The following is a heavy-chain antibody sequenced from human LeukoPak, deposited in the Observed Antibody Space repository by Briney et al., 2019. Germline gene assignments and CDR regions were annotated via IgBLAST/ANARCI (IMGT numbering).Heavy chain of an antibody. V-gene: IGHV3-66*01. Sequence: GGSLRLSCAASGFTVSDNYISWVRQAPGKGLEWVALIYSAGTTHADAVRGRVTISRDKSKNMLYLKMNSLRAEGTAVYFCARAQGGKIQLWDYYFDYWGQGTLVTVSS. CDR3: ARAQGGKIQLWDYYFDY. CDR1: GFTVSDNY. D-gene: IGHD5-18*01. J-gene: IGHJ4*02. CDR2: IYSAGTT.